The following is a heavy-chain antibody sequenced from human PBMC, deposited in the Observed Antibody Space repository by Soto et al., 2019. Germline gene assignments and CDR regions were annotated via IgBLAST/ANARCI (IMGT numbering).Heavy chain of an antibody. CDR2: FDPEDGET. D-gene: IGHD1-7*01. CDR3: ATGIVELHPGYYYGMDV. J-gene: IGHJ6*02. V-gene: IGHV1-24*01. Sequence: ASVKVSCEVSGYALTELSMHWVRQAPGKGLEWMGGFDPEDGETIYAQKFQGRVTMTEDTSTDTAYMELSSLRSEDTAVYYCATGIVELHPGYYYGMDVWGQGTTVTVS. CDR1: GYALTELS.